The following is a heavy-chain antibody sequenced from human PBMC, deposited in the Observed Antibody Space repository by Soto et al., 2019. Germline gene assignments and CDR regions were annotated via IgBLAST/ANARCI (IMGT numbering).Heavy chain of an antibody. CDR1: GFTFTSSA. Sequence: QMQLVQSGPEVKKPGTSVKVSRKASGFTFTSSAVQWVRQARGQRLEWIGWIVVGSGNTNYAQKFQERVTITRDMSTSTAYMELSSLRSEDTAVYYCAADARDGYTLDYWGQGTLVTVSS. CDR2: IVVGSGNT. J-gene: IGHJ4*02. CDR3: AADARDGYTLDY. V-gene: IGHV1-58*01. D-gene: IGHD5-12*01.